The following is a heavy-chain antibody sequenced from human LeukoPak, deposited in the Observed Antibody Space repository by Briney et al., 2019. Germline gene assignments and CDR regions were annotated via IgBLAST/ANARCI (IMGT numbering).Heavy chain of an antibody. CDR2: IIPIFGTA. V-gene: IGHV1-69*05. J-gene: IGHJ4*02. Sequence: SVKVSCKASGYTFTSYYMHWVRQAPGQGLEWMGRIIPIFGTANYAQKFQGRVTITTDESTSTAYMELSSLRSEDTAVYYCAGVSEGTGTTFIDYWGQGTLVTVSS. CDR3: AGVSEGTGTTFIDY. D-gene: IGHD1-7*01. CDR1: GYTFTSYY.